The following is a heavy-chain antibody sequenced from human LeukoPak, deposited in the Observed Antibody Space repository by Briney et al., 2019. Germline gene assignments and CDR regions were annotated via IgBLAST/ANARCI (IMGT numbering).Heavy chain of an antibody. J-gene: IGHJ4*02. CDR1: GYTFTGYY. CDR3: ARDEPNYYDSSGYPDQYDY. Sequence: ASVKVSCKASGYTFTGYYMHWVRQAPGQGLEWMGWINPNSGGTNYAQKFQGRVTMTRDTSISTAYMELSRLRSDDTAVYYCARDEPNYYDSSGYPDQYDYWGQGTLVTVSS. V-gene: IGHV1-2*02. D-gene: IGHD3-22*01. CDR2: INPNSGGT.